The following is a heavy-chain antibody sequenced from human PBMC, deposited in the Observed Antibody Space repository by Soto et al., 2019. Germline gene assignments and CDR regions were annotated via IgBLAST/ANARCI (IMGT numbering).Heavy chain of an antibody. D-gene: IGHD3-9*01. CDR1: GFTFSSYG. Sequence: QVQLVESGGGVVQPGRSLRLSCAASGFTFSSYGMHWVRQAPGKGLEWVAVIWYGGSNKYYADSVKGRFTISRDNSKNQLYLQMDSPRAEYAAVYDCARGSPSEHWLSRDAFDIWGQGTMVTVSS. V-gene: IGHV3-33*01. CDR2: IWYGGSNK. CDR3: ARGSPSEHWLSRDAFDI. J-gene: IGHJ3*02.